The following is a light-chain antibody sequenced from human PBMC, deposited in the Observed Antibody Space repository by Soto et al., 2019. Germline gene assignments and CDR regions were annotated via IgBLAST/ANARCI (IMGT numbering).Light chain of an antibody. CDR1: ESVSSIY. J-gene: IGKJ1*01. CDR3: QQYGRAWT. CDR2: GAS. Sequence: THSPATVSVSPGEIATLSCRASESVSSIYLAWYQQKPGQAPRLLIYGASNRANGIPDRFSGSGSGTDFSLTITRLEPEDFAVYYCQQYGRAWTFGQGTKVDIK. V-gene: IGKV3-20*01.